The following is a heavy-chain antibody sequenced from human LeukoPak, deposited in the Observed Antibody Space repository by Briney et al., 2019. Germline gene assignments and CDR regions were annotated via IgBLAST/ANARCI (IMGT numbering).Heavy chain of an antibody. CDR3: ARDPCHGALDY. D-gene: IGHD2-2*01. CDR2: IKQDGTEE. V-gene: IGHV3-7*03. J-gene: IGHJ4*02. Sequence: PGGSLRLSCVASGFTFSSSWMSWVRRAPGKGLEWVANIKQDGTEEYYVDSVRGRFSISKDNAKNSLYLQMNSLRAEDMAVYYCARDPCHGALDYWGQGALVTVSS. CDR1: GFTFSSSW.